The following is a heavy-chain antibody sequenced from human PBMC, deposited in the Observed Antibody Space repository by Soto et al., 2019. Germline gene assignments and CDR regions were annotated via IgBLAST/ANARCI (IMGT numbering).Heavy chain of an antibody. Sequence: EVQLVESGGGLVQPGGSLRLSCAASGFTVSNNFMTWVRQAPGKGLEWVSRTYSVGTTHYADSVRGRFTISRDSSKNTLNLQMNSLRAEDTAVYHCASSPTAGYWGQGTLVTVSS. J-gene: IGHJ4*02. CDR1: GFTVSNNF. CDR3: ASSPTAGY. V-gene: IGHV3-66*01. CDR2: TYSVGTT.